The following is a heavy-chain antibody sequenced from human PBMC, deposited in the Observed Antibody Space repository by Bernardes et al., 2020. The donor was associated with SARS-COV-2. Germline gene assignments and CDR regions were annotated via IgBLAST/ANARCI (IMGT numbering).Heavy chain of an antibody. CDR3: ARDLFWWSAADY. V-gene: IGHV3-23*01. CDR2: VGTDGNT. Sequence: GGSLRLSCAASGFSLSSHAISWVRQAPGKGLEWVSGVGTDGNTPYTDSVRGRFSIPRDISKNILYLQMNSLRGEDTAVYFCARDLFWWSAADYWGQGTLVTVS. CDR1: GFSLSSHA. D-gene: IGHD3-16*01. J-gene: IGHJ4*02.